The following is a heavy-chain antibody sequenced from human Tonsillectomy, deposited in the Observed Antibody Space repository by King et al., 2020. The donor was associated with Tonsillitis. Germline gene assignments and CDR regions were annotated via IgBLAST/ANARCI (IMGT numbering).Heavy chain of an antibody. CDR3: ASIAGD. Sequence: VQLVESGGGVVQPGRSLRLSCAASGFTFSSYGMHWVRQAPGKGLEWVAVISYDESNKYYADSVKGRFTISRDNSKNTLYLQMNSLRAEDTAVYYCASIAGDWGQGTLVTVSS. J-gene: IGHJ4*02. CDR1: GFTFSSYG. CDR2: ISYDESNK. D-gene: IGHD1-26*01. V-gene: IGHV3-30*03.